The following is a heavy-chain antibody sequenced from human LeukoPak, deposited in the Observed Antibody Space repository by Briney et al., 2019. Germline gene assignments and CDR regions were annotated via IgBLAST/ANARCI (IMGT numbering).Heavy chain of an antibody. J-gene: IGHJ4*02. V-gene: IGHV3-74*01. CDR1: GFTFRSYW. CDR2: INSDGSST. CDR3: VVASCGGDCSH. D-gene: IGHD2-21*02. Sequence: GGSLGLSCAPPGFTFRSYWMYGVGQAPGRGLCWVSRINSDGSSTSYADSVKGRVTISRDNAKNTLYLHMNSLRAEDTAVYYCVVASCGGDCSHWGQGTLVTVSS.